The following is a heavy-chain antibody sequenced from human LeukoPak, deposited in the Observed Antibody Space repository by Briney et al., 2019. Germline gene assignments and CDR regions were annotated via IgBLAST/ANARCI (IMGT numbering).Heavy chain of an antibody. Sequence: GGSLRLSCAASGFTFSSYAMSWVRQAPGKGLEWVSAISGSGGSTYYADSVKGRFTISRDNSKNTLYLQMNSLRAEDTAVYYCAKGPNLIVVVTATSWGQGTLVTVSS. CDR1: GFTFSSYA. D-gene: IGHD2-21*02. J-gene: IGHJ4*02. CDR2: ISGSGGST. CDR3: AKGPNLIVVVTATS. V-gene: IGHV3-23*01.